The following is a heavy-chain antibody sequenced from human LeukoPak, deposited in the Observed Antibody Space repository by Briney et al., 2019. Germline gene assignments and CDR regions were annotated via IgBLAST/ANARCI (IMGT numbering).Heavy chain of an antibody. Sequence: ASVKVSCKASGYTFTGYYMHWVRQAPGQGLEWMGWINPNSGGTNYAQKLQGRVTMTTDTSTSTAYMELRSLRSDDTAVYYCARAGDGDYDILTGYYHAPEVYGMDVWGQGTTVTVSS. J-gene: IGHJ6*02. CDR1: GYTFTGYY. CDR3: ARAGDGDYDILTGYYHAPEVYGMDV. D-gene: IGHD3-9*01. CDR2: INPNSGGT. V-gene: IGHV1-2*02.